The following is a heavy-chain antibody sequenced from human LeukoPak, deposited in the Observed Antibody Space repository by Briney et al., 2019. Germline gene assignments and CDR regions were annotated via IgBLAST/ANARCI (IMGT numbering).Heavy chain of an antibody. CDR2: MNPNSGNT. Sequence: GASVKVSCKASGYTFTSYDINWVRQAAGQGLEWMGWMNPNSGNTGYAQKFQGRVTMTRNTSISTAYMELSSLRSVDTAVYYCARGPICSGGSCYSLNWFDPWGQGTLVTVSS. CDR1: GYTFTSYD. V-gene: IGHV1-8*01. J-gene: IGHJ5*02. CDR3: ARGPICSGGSCYSLNWFDP. D-gene: IGHD2-15*01.